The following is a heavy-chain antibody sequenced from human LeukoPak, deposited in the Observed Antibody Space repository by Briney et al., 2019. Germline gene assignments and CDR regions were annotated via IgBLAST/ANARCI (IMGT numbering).Heavy chain of an antibody. CDR1: GDSISSDAYY. CDR3: VRDSGSTWTLADY. D-gene: IGHD6-13*01. CDR2: IYHSGTT. V-gene: IGHV4-30-2*01. Sequence: PSETLSLTCTVSGDSISSDAYYWSWIRQPPGKGLEWIGYIYHSGTTYYNPSLKSRVTISLDTSKNQFSLKLISVTAADTAVYYCVRDSGSTWTLADYWGQGTLVTVSS. J-gene: IGHJ4*02.